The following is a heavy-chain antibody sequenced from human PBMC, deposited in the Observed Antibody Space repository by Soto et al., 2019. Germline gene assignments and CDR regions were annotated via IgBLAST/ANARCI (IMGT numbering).Heavy chain of an antibody. CDR2: MTPKSGYT. D-gene: IGHD1-20*01. CDR3: TRNLYNTGDFDH. CDR1: GHTFTDYD. J-gene: IGHJ4*02. Sequence: QVQLMQSGAEVRKPGASVKVSCKASGHTFTDYDINWVRQATGQGLEWLGWMTPKSGYTGYAQKFQGRVTLTRDTSRGTAYMELSSLTSEDTAVYYCTRNLYNTGDFDHWGQGTLVTVSS. V-gene: IGHV1-8*02.